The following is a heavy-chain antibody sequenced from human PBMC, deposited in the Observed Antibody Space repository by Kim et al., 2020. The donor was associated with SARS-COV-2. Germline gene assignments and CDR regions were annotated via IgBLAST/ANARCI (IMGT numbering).Heavy chain of an antibody. CDR2: GTT. V-gene: IGHV3-15*01. J-gene: IGHJ4*02. D-gene: IGHD6-13*01. Sequence: GTTDYAAPVKGRFTSSRDDSKNTLYLQMNSLKTEDTAVYYCTTGSWCRDYWGQGTLVTVSS. CDR3: TTGSWCRDY.